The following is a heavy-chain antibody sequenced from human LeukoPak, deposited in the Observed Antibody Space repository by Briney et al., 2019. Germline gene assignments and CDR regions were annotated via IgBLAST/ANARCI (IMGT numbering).Heavy chain of an antibody. J-gene: IGHJ5*02. CDR2: INPSGGST. CDR3: VRCRRAKGNWFDP. CDR1: GYTFTSYY. Sequence: ASVKVSFKASGYTFTSYYMHWVRQAPGQGLEWMGIINPSGGSTSYAQKFQGRVTMTRDTSTSTVYMELSSLRSEDTAVYYCVRCRRAKGNWFDPWGQGTLVTVSS. V-gene: IGHV1-46*01. D-gene: IGHD1-26*01.